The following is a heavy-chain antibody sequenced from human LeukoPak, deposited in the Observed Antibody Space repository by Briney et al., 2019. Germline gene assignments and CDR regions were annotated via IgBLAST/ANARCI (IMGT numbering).Heavy chain of an antibody. Sequence: GGSLRLSCAASGFTFSSYGMSWVRQAPGKGLEWVSAISGSGGSTYYADSVKGRFTISRDNSKNTLYLQMNSLRAEDTAVYYCAKGAMVRGVIIFGAAFDIWGQGTMVTVSS. V-gene: IGHV3-23*01. CDR1: GFTFSSYG. D-gene: IGHD3-10*01. CDR2: ISGSGGST. CDR3: AKGAMVRGVIIFGAAFDI. J-gene: IGHJ3*02.